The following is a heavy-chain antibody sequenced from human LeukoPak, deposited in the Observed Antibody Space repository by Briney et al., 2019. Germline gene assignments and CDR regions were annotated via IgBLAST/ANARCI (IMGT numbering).Heavy chain of an antibody. CDR2: IKQDGSEK. CDR3: VREKSCTNGVCYYYFDY. J-gene: IGHJ4*02. CDR1: GFTFSSYW. V-gene: IGHV3-7*01. Sequence: PGGSLRLSCAASGFTFSSYWMSWVRQAPGKGLEWVANIKQDGSEKDYVDSVKGRFTISRDNAKNSLYLQMNSLRAEDTAVYYCVREKSCTNGVCYYYFDYWGQGALVSVSS. D-gene: IGHD2-8*01.